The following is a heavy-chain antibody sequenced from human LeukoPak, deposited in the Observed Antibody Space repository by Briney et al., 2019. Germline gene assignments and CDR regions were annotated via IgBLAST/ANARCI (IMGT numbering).Heavy chain of an antibody. D-gene: IGHD6-19*01. V-gene: IGHV1-2*02. CDR3: ARDNGGWYVDY. CDR2: IHPNSGAT. Sequence: ASVKVSCKASGYTFTAYYLYWVRQAPGQGLESMGWIHPNSGATNSAQKFQGRVTMTRDTSTSTVYMELSSLRSEDTAVYYCARDNGGWYVDYWGQGTLVTVSS. J-gene: IGHJ4*02. CDR1: GYTFTAYY.